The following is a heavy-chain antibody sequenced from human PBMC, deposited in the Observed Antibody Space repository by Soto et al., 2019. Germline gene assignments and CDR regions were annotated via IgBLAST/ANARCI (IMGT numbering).Heavy chain of an antibody. J-gene: IGHJ4*02. CDR3: ACGGATVTREFDN. Sequence: QVQLVQSGAEVKKPGASVKVSCKASGYTFTGVYMHCVRQAPGQGLEWLGWSNPNSGDTEYAQNFQGGVNMTRDTSMSTACMELGRLRSDDTAVDYCACGGATVTREFDNWGQGTLVSVSS. CDR1: GYTFTGVY. V-gene: IGHV1-2*02. CDR2: SNPNSGDT. D-gene: IGHD4-17*01.